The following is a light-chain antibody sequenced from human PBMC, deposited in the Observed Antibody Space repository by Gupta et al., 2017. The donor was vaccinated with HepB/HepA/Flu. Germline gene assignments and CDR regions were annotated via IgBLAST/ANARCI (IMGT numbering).Light chain of an antibody. CDR2: DVS. CDR3: SSYTSSSTPHV. V-gene: IGLV2-14*03. J-gene: IGLJ3*02. Sequence: QSALTQPASVSGSPGQSITISCTGTSSDVGGYNYVSWYQQHPGKAPKLMIYDVSNRPSGVSNRFSGSKSGNTASLTIXGXQAEDEXDYYCSSYTSSSTPHVFGGGTKLTVL. CDR1: SSDVGGYNY.